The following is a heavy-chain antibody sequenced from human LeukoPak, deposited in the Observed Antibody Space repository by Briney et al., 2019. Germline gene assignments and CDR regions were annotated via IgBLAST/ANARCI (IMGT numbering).Heavy chain of an antibody. J-gene: IGHJ5*02. Sequence: TSETLSLTCTVSGGSISSYYWSWIRRPAGKGLEWIGRIYTSGSTNYNPSLKSRVTMSVDTSKNQFSLKLSSLTAADTAVYYCARTGEPYNWFDPWGQGTLVTVSS. CDR1: GGSISSYY. V-gene: IGHV4-4*07. CDR2: IYTSGST. D-gene: IGHD1-1*01. CDR3: ARTGEPYNWFDP.